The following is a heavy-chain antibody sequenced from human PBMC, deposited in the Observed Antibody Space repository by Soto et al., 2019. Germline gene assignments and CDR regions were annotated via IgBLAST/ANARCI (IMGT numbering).Heavy chain of an antibody. CDR3: AKNGQPTYFFYGMDV. CDR1: GYTFTRYG. V-gene: IGHV1-18*01. J-gene: IGHJ6*02. CDR2: ISGYNGDT. D-gene: IGHD2-8*01. Sequence: QGQLVQSGGEVKKPGASVKVSCKASGYTFTRYGISWVRQAPGQGLERMGGISGYNGDTKYAQKFQSSVTMTVDTSTTTAYMELRSLTSDDRAVYYCAKNGQPTYFFYGMDVWGQGTTVTV.